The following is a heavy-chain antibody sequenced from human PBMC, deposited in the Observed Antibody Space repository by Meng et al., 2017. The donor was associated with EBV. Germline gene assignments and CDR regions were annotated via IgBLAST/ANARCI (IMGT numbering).Heavy chain of an antibody. J-gene: IGHJ4*02. Sequence: QVQLQQWGAGLLKPSATLSLTCAVYGGSFSGYYWSWIRQPPGKGLEWIGEINHSGSTNYNPSLKSRVTISVDTSKNQFSLKLSSVTAADTAVYYCAREPRDPPAFYWGQGTLVTVSS. D-gene: IGHD3-16*01. CDR2: INHSGST. V-gene: IGHV4-34*01. CDR1: GGSFSGYY. CDR3: AREPRDPPAFY.